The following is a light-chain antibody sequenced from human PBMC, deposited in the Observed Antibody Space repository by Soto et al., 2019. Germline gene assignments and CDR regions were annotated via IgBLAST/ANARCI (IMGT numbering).Light chain of an antibody. V-gene: IGLV2-14*01. CDR2: EVG. CDR3: SSYTSNNFYV. Sequence: QSVLTQPPSASGTPGQRVSISCSGSRSNIGRNYVYWYQQHPGKAPKLMIYEVGDRPSGLSNRFSGSKSGNTASLTISRLQPEDEADYYCSSYTSNNFYVFGTGTKLTVL. J-gene: IGLJ1*01. CDR1: RSNIGRNY.